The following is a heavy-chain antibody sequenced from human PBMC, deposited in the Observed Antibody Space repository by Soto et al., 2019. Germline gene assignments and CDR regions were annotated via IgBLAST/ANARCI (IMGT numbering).Heavy chain of an antibody. V-gene: IGHV3-23*01. D-gene: IGHD4-4*01. Sequence: GGSLRLSCAGSGFTFSSYAMSWVRQAPGKGLEWVSAISGSGGSTYYADSVKGRFTISRDNSKNTLYLQMNSLRAEDTAVYYCAKDRYSNYYYYYYMDVRGKGTTVTVSS. CDR1: GFTFSSYA. CDR3: AKDRYSNYYYYYYMDV. J-gene: IGHJ6*03. CDR2: ISGSGGST.